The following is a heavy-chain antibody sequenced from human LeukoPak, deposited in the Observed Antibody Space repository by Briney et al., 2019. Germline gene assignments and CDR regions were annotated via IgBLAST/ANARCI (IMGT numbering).Heavy chain of an antibody. CDR2: IRYGGSNK. V-gene: IGHV3-30*02. D-gene: IGHD4-11*01. CDR1: GFTFSNYG. Sequence: GGSLRLSCAASGFTFSNYGMHWVRQAPGKGLEWVAFIRYGGSNKYCADSVKGRFTVSRDNTKNTLYLQMNSLRAEDTAAYYCAKEKNDYSDYSYMDVWGKGTTVTVSS. J-gene: IGHJ6*03. CDR3: AKEKNDYSDYSYMDV.